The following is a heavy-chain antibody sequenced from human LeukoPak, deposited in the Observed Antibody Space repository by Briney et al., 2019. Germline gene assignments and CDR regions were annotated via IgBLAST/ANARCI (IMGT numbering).Heavy chain of an antibody. J-gene: IGHJ4*02. V-gene: IGHV4-39*07. D-gene: IGHD3-16*02. Sequence: SETLSLTCTVSGGSISSSSYYWGWIRQPPGKGLEWIGSIYYSGSTYYNPPLKSRVTISVDTSKNQFSLKLSSVTAADTAVYYCARGPLLGYVWGSYQGGFDYWGQGTLVTVSS. CDR1: GGSISSSSYY. CDR3: ARGPLLGYVWGSYQGGFDY. CDR2: IYYSGST.